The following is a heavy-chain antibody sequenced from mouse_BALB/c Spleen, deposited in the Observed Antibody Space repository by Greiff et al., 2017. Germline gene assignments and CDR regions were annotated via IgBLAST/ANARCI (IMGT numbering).Heavy chain of an antibody. CDR3: ARGITTATWYFDV. CDR1: GYTFTSYV. J-gene: IGHJ1*01. V-gene: IGHV1-14*01. Sequence: EVQLQQSGPELVKPGAPVKMSCKASGYTFTSYVMHWVKQKPGQGLEWIGYINPYNDGTKYNEKFKGKATLTSDKSSSTAYMELSSLTSEDSAVYYCARGITTATWYFDVWGAGTTVTVSS. D-gene: IGHD1-2*01. CDR2: INPYNDGT.